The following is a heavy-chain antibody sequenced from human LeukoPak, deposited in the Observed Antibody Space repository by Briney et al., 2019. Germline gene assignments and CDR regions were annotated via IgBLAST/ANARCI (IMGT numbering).Heavy chain of an antibody. CDR1: GFTFSSYA. D-gene: IGHD3-10*01. CDR3: AKDYYYGSGSYYTEFDY. CDR2: ISGSGSST. V-gene: IGHV3-23*01. J-gene: IGHJ4*02. Sequence: GGSLRLSCAASGFTFSSYAMNWVRQAPGKGLEWVSTISGSGSSTYYADSVKGRFTISRDNSRNTLYLQMNSLRAEDTAVYYCAKDYYYGSGSYYTEFDYWGQGTLVTVSS.